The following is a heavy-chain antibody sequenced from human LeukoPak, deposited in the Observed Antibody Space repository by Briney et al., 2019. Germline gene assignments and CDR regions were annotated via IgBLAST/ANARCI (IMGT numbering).Heavy chain of an antibody. J-gene: IGHJ4*02. V-gene: IGHV3-23*01. CDR2: ISGSGGST. D-gene: IGHD3-22*01. Sequence: GGSLRLSCAASGFTFSSCAMSWVRQAPGKGLEWVSAISGSGGSTYYADSVKGRFTISRDNSKNTLYLQMNSLRAEDTAVYYCAKDLTMIVVVTTTSRGDYWGQGTLVTVSS. CDR3: AKDLTMIVVVTTTSRGDY. CDR1: GFTFSSCA.